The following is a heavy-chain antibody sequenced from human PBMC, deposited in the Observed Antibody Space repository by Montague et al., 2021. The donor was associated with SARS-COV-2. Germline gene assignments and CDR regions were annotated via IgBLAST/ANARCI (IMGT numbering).Heavy chain of an antibody. J-gene: IGHJ6*03. Sequence: SRSLSFSASGFLFGDYWMSWVRQAPGKGLEWVANIKLDGSEEYYMDSVKGRFTVSRDNARNSLYLQMNSLRAEDTAVYYCARATLYMDVWGEGTTVAVSS. V-gene: IGHV3-7*01. CDR3: ARATLYMDV. CDR2: IKLDGSEE. CDR1: GFLFGDYW.